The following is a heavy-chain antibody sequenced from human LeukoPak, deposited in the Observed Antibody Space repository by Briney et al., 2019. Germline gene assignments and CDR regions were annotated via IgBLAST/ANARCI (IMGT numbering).Heavy chain of an antibody. V-gene: IGHV3-33*01. D-gene: IGHD5-18*01. CDR1: GFTFSSYG. Sequence: GGSLRLSCSASGFTFSSYGMHWVRQAPGKGLEWVAVIWYDGSNKYYADSVKGRFTISRDNSKNTLYLQMNSLRAEDTAVYYCARGSVDTAPSYYYGMDVWGQGTTVTVSS. CDR2: IWYDGSNK. J-gene: IGHJ6*02. CDR3: ARGSVDTAPSYYYGMDV.